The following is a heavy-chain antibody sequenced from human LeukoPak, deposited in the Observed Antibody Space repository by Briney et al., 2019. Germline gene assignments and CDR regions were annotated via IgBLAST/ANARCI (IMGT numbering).Heavy chain of an antibody. D-gene: IGHD2-15*01. CDR2: ISGSGGGT. CDR1: GFTFSSYA. V-gene: IGHV3-23*01. Sequence: GGSLRLSCAASGFTFSSYAMSWVRQAPGKGLEWVSAISGSGGGTYYADSVKGRFTISRDNSKNTLYLQMNSLRAEDTAVYYCAKCDGGRYYYYYGMDVWGQGTTVTVSS. J-gene: IGHJ6*02. CDR3: AKCDGGRYYYYYGMDV.